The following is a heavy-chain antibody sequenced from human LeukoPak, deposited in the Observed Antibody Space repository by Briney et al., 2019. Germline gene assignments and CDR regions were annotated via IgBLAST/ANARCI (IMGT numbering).Heavy chain of an antibody. J-gene: IGHJ3*02. V-gene: IGHV3-23*01. Sequence: GGSLRLSCAASGFTFSSYAMSWVRQAPGKGLEWVSAISGSGGSTYYADSVKGRFTISRDNSKNTLYLQMNSLRAEDTAVYYCAKDSDYDFWSGYSRYDAFDIWGQGTMVTVSS. CDR2: ISGSGGST. CDR1: GFTFSSYA. D-gene: IGHD3-3*01. CDR3: AKDSDYDFWSGYSRYDAFDI.